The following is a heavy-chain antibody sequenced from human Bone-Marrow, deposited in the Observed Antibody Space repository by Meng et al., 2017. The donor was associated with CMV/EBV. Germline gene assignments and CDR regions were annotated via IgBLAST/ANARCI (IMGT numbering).Heavy chain of an antibody. Sequence: SVKVSCKASGGTFSSYTISWVRQAPGQGLEWMGRIIPILGIANYAQKFQGRVTITADKSTSTAYMELRSLRSDDTAVYYCARALPYYYGSGSYGPFDPWGQGTLVTVSS. CDR1: GGTFSSYT. J-gene: IGHJ5*02. D-gene: IGHD3-10*01. V-gene: IGHV1-69*02. CDR2: IIPILGIA. CDR3: ARALPYYYGSGSYGPFDP.